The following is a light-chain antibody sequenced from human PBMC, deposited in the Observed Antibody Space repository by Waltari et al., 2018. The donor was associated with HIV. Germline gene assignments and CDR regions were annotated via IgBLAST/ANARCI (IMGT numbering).Light chain of an antibody. V-gene: IGLV2-23*02. Sequence: QSALTQPPSASGSPGQSLTIPCTGTSSYVGSYNLVSWYQQHPGTAPKLMSAEVNKRCSGVSNRVSGAKSGNTASLKISGGQAEDEADYYCSSYATAGTYVLFGGGTKRTVL. J-gene: IGLJ2*01. CDR2: EVN. CDR3: SSYATAGTYVL. CDR1: SSYVGSYNL.